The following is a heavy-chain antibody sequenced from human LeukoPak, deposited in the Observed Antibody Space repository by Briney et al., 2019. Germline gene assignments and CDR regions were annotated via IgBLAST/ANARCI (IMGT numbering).Heavy chain of an antibody. Sequence: SETLSLTCTVSGGSISSYYWSWIRQPPGKGLEWIGYIYYSGSTNYNPSLKSRVTMSVDTSKNQFSLKLSSVTAADTAVYYCASCAGSSTSCYTFDYWGQGTLVTVSS. CDR1: GGSISSYY. CDR2: IYYSGST. J-gene: IGHJ4*02. D-gene: IGHD2-2*02. CDR3: ASCAGSSTSCYTFDY. V-gene: IGHV4-59*12.